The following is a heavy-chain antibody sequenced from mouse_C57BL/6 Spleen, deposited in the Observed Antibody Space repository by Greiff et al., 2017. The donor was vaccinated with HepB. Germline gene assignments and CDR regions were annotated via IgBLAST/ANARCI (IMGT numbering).Heavy chain of an antibody. CDR2: IDTSDSYT. CDR1: GYTFTSYW. D-gene: IGHD1-1*01. CDR3: ARRIYYYGSSYEWYFDV. J-gene: IGHJ1*03. Sequence: QVQLQQPGAELVMPGASVKLSCKASGYTFTSYWMHWVKQRPGQGLEWIGEIDTSDSYTNYNQKFKGKSTLTVDKSSSTAYMQLSSLTSEDSAVYYCARRIYYYGSSYEWYFDVWGTGTTVTVSS. V-gene: IGHV1-69*01.